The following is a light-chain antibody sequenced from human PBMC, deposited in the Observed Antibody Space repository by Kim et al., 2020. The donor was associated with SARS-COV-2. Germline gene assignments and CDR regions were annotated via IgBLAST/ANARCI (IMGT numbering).Light chain of an antibody. CDR3: QQYNTWPRT. CDR1: QSVNAN. CDR2: DAS. V-gene: IGKV3-15*01. Sequence: EIVMTQSPATLSVSPGERVTLSCRASQSVNANLAWYQQKPGQPPRLLIFDASTRATGIPARFSGSGSETDFTLTIGSLQSEDFAVFYCQQYNTWPRTFGQGTKVDIK. J-gene: IGKJ1*01.